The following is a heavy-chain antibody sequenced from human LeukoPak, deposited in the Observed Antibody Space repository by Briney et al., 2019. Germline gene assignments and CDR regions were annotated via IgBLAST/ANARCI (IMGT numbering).Heavy chain of an antibody. J-gene: IGHJ4*02. CDR2: IIPIFGTA. V-gene: IGHV1-69*13. D-gene: IGHD5-18*01. CDR3: ARDVRSGYSYGPIDY. CDR1: GGTFSSYA. Sequence: ASVKVSCKASGGTFSSYAISWVRQAPGQGLEWMGGIIPIFGTANYAQKFQGRVTITADESTSTAYMELSSLRSEDTAVYYCARDVRSGYSYGPIDYWGQGTLVTVSS.